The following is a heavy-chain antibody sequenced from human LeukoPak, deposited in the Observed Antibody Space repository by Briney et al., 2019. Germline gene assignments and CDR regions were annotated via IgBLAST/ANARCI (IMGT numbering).Heavy chain of an antibody. CDR3: ARSKVGELLYFDY. Sequence: GGSLRLSCAASRFTFSSYSMNWVRQAPGKGLEWVSYISSGSNTVYYADSVKGRFTISRDNAKNSLYLQMNSLRAEDTAVYYCARSKVGELLYFDYWGQGTLVTVSS. V-gene: IGHV3-48*04. J-gene: IGHJ4*02. CDR2: ISSGSNTV. CDR1: RFTFSSYS. D-gene: IGHD3-10*01.